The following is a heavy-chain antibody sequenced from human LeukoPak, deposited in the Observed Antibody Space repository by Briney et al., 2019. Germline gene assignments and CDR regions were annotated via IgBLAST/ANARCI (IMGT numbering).Heavy chain of an antibody. D-gene: IGHD6-6*01. CDR3: ARGHYRQLVRYNWFDP. V-gene: IGHV4-34*01. J-gene: IGHJ5*02. Sequence: PSETLSLTCAVYGGSFSGYYWSWLRQPPGKGLEWIGEINHSGSTNYNPSLKSRVTISVDTSKNQFSLKLSSVTAADTAVYYCARGHYRQLVRYNWFDPWGQGTLVTVSS. CDR1: GGSFSGYY. CDR2: INHSGST.